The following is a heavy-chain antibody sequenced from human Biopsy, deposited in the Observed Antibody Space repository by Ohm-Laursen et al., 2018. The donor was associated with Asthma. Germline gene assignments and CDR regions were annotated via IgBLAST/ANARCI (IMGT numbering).Heavy chain of an antibody. CDR3: VKDIRLQLWGFDS. CDR1: GFTFDDYA. J-gene: IGHJ4*02. V-gene: IGHV3-9*01. CDR2: VSWNSGSI. Sequence: SLRISCSASGFTFDDYAMHWVRQAPGKGLEWVSGVSWNSGSIDYADSVKGRFTISRDNAKNSLYLQMNSLRGADTALYYCVKDIRLQLWGFDSWGQGTLVTVSS. D-gene: IGHD6-13*01.